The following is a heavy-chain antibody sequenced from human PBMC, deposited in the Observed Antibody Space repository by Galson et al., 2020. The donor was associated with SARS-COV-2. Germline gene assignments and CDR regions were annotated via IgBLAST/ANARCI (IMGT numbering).Heavy chain of an antibody. CDR3: AIDGWDGPEVSYFDY. CDR1: GFTFSSYS. Sequence: GGSLRLSCAASGFTFSSYSMNWVRQPPGTGLEWVSSISSSSSYIYYADSVKGRLTTTRDNATNSLYLQMNSLRAEDTAVYYCAIDGWDGPEVSYFDYWGQGTLVTVSS. D-gene: IGHD1-26*01. CDR2: ISSSSSYI. J-gene: IGHJ4*02. V-gene: IGHV3-21*01.